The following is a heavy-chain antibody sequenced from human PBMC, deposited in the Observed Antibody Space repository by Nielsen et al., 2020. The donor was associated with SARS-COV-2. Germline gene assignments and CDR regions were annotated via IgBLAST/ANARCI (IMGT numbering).Heavy chain of an antibody. V-gene: IGHV3-48*02. J-gene: IGHJ5*02. Sequence: GGSLRLSCAASGFAFSSSGMNWVRQAPGKGLEWVAFISGSSNTIYYADSVKGRFTISRDNARNLLFLQMNSLRDEDTAMYFCAGDEGPFESAASSPYNWFDPWGLGTLVTVSS. CDR2: ISGSSNTI. CDR3: AGDEGPFESAASSPYNWFDP. D-gene: IGHD6-13*01. CDR1: GFAFSSSG.